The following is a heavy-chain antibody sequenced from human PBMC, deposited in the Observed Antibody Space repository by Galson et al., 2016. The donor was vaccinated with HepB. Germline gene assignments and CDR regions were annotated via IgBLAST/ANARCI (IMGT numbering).Heavy chain of an antibody. CDR3: ARTAARLHFDS. CDR1: GDSISSNSVY. Sequence: SETLSLTCAVSGDSISSNSVYWGWIRQPPGKGLEWIGSIYSSEHTFYNPSLKSRVAISVDTSNNQFSLKLSSVTAADTAVYYCARTAARLHFDSWGQGTLVTVSS. D-gene: IGHD6-6*01. CDR2: IYSSEHT. V-gene: IGHV4-39*01. J-gene: IGHJ4*01.